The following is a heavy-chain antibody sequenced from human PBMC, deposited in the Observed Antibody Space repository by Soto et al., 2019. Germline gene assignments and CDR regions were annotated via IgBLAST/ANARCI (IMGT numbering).Heavy chain of an antibody. D-gene: IGHD1-20*01. V-gene: IGHV3-53*02. CDR2: IYSGGSI. CDR3: ARGITGTLNYFDY. Sequence: EVQLVETGGGLIQPGGSLRLSCAASGFTVSSNHMSWVRQAPGKGLEWVSVIYSGGSIYYADSVKGRFTISRDNSKNTLYLQMNSLRAEDTAVYYCARGITGTLNYFDYWGQGTLVTVSS. J-gene: IGHJ4*02. CDR1: GFTVSSNH.